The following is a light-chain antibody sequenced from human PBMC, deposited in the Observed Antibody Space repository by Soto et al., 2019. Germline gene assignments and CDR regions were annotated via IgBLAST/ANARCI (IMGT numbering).Light chain of an antibody. CDR3: QHYNSYSRT. J-gene: IGKJ1*01. V-gene: IGKV1-5*03. CDR2: KAA. Sequence: DIQMTQSPSTLSASVGDRVAITFRGSDNIAPWVAWYQQKRGKAPKLLIYKAANLADEVPSRFAGSGSGTDFTLTITRLQPDDFATDYCQHYNSYSRTFGQGTKVDIK. CDR1: DNIAPW.